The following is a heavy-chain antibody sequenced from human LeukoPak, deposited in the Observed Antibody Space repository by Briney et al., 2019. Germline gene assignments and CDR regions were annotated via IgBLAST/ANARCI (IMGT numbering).Heavy chain of an antibody. J-gene: IGHJ6*03. V-gene: IGHV4-4*08. D-gene: IGHD3-10*01. CDR2: TYTSGST. Sequence: SETLSLTCTVSGGSISTYHWSWIRQPPGKGLEWIDYTYTSGSTRYNPSLNSRVTISVDTSKNQFSLKLSSVTAADTAVYYCARRITYMDVWGNGTTVTVSS. CDR1: GGSISTYH. CDR3: ARRITYMDV.